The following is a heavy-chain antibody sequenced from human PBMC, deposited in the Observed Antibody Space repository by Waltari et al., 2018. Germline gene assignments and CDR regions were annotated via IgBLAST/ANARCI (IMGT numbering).Heavy chain of an antibody. CDR1: GGSVSSTNHF. V-gene: IGHV4-39*02. CDR3: ARSRVGHDDIDS. J-gene: IGHJ5*01. D-gene: IGHD3-9*01. CDR2: NYHSGTA. Sequence: QLQLQESGPQLVKPSATLSLTCTLSGGSVSSTNHFWGWIRQPPGKGLEWIGTNYHSGTAKYNPSLKSRGTIFGDTSRSGVSLKLASVTAADSGLYYCARSRVGHDDIDSWGQGTLVIVSS.